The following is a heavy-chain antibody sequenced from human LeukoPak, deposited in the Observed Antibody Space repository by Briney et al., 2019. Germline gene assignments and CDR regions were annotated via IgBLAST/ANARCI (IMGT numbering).Heavy chain of an antibody. D-gene: IGHD3-3*01. CDR1: GFTFSSYG. Sequence: GGSLRLSCAASGFTFSSYGMHWVRQAPGKGLEWVAFIRYDGSNKYYADSVKGRFTISRDNSKNTLYLQMNSLRAEDTAVYYCAKDAIFGVVKPYYFDYWGQGTLVTVSS. V-gene: IGHV3-30*02. J-gene: IGHJ4*02. CDR2: IRYDGSNK. CDR3: AKDAIFGVVKPYYFDY.